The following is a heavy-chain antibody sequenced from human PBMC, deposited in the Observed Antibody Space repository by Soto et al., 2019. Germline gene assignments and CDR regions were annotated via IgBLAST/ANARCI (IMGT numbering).Heavy chain of an antibody. CDR1: GYNFAGYW. J-gene: IGHJ4*02. Sequence: GESLKISCKGSGYNFAGYWIAWVRQMPGKGLELMGIIYPSDSDTRYRPSFQGQVTISADKSISSAYLQWSSLRASDTATYYCARGGVSTRTFDYWGQGTPVTVSS. CDR3: ARGGVSTRTFDY. D-gene: IGHD3-3*01. CDR2: IYPSDSDT. V-gene: IGHV5-51*01.